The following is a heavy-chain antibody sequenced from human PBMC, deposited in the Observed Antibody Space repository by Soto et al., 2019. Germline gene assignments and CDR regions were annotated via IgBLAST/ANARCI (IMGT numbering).Heavy chain of an antibody. D-gene: IGHD6-6*01. J-gene: IGHJ5*02. CDR3: AREYSSSSSVWFDP. Sequence: GASVKVSCKASGYTFTSYGISWVRQAPGQGLEWMGWISAYNGNTNYAQKLQGRVTMTTDTSTSTAYMELRGLRSDDTAVYYCAREYSSSSSVWFDPWGQGTLVTVSS. CDR1: GYTFTSYG. CDR2: ISAYNGNT. V-gene: IGHV1-18*01.